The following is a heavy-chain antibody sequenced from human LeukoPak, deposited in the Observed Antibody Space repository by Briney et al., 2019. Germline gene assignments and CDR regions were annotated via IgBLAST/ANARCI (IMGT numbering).Heavy chain of an antibody. V-gene: IGHV4-34*01. CDR1: GGSISSYY. D-gene: IGHD6-13*01. CDR3: ARRGAAGIGY. Sequence: SETLSLTCTVSGGSISSYYWSWIRQPPGKGLEWIGEINHSGSTNYNPSLKSRVTISVDTSKNQFSLKLSSVTAADTAVYYCARRGAAGIGYWGQGTLVTVSS. J-gene: IGHJ4*02. CDR2: INHSGST.